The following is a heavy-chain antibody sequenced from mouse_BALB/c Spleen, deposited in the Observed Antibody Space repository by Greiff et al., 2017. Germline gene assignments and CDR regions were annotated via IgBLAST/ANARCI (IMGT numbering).Heavy chain of an antibody. CDR1: GFTFSNYW. J-gene: IGHJ1*01. D-gene: IGHD1-1*01. CDR2: IRLKSNNYAT. Sequence: EVQLQESGGGLVQPGGSMKLSCVASGFTFSNYWMNWVRQSPEKGLEWVAEIRLKSNNYATHYAESVKGRFTISRDDSKSSVYLQMNNLRAEDTGIYYCTRGYYGSSYWYFDVWGAGTTVTVSS. CDR3: TRGYYGSSYWYFDV. V-gene: IGHV6-6*02.